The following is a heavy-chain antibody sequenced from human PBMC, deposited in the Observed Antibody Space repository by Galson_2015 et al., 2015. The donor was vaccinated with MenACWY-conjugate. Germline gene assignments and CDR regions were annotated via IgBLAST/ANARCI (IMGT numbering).Heavy chain of an antibody. CDR2: INQDGSEK. CDR1: GFTFDNYW. D-gene: IGHD6-13*01. V-gene: IGHV3-7*03. CDR3: VRGVKDGSSWYEYYGLDV. J-gene: IGHJ6*02. Sequence: SLRLSCAASGFTFDNYWMSWVRQAPGKGLDWVANINQDGSEKYYVDSVKGRFTISRDTAKNSLYLQMNSLRAEDTAVYYCVRGVKDGSSWYEYYGLDVWGQGTTVTVSS.